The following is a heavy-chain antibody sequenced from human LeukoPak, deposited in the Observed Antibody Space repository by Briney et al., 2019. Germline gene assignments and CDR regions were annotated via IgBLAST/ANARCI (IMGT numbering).Heavy chain of an antibody. Sequence: ASVKVSCKASGYTFTSYDINWVRQATGQGLEWMGWMNPNSGNTGYAQKFQGRVTMTRNTSISTAYMELSSLRSEDTAVYYCAIGVGATHTDAFDIWGQGTMVSVSS. CDR3: AIGVGATHTDAFDI. CDR1: GYTFTSYD. CDR2: MNPNSGNT. J-gene: IGHJ3*02. V-gene: IGHV1-8*01. D-gene: IGHD1-26*01.